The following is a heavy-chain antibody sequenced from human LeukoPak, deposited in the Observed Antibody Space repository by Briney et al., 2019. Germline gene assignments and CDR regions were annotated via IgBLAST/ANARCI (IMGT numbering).Heavy chain of an antibody. D-gene: IGHD3-22*01. J-gene: IGHJ5*02. CDR2: ISAYNGNT. CDR3: ARNDEYYYDSSGYYYWFDP. V-gene: IGHV1-18*01. CDR1: GYTFTSYG. Sequence: ASVKVSCKASGYTFTSYGISWVRQAPGQGLEWMGWISAYNGNTNYAQKLQGRVTMTTDTSTSTAYMELRSLRSDDTAVYYCARNDEYYYDSSGYYYWFDPWGQGTLVTVSS.